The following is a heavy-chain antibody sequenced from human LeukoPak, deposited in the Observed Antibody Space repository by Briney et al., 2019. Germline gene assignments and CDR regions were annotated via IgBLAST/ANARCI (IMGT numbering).Heavy chain of an antibody. CDR2: ITRGGEVT. J-gene: IGHJ4*02. CDR3: AHCDYDGNAGPHDH. V-gene: IGHV3-23*01. CDR1: GFTFSGYA. Sequence: GGSLRLSCAASGFTFSGYAMSWVRQAPGKGLEWVSAITRGGEVTYYADSVKGRFSISRDNSKNTLYLQMSSLRGEDTAIYYCAHCDYDGNAGPHDHWGQGTLVTVSA. D-gene: IGHD4-23*01.